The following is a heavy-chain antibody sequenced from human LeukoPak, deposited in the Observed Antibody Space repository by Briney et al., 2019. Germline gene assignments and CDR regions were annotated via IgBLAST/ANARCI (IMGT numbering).Heavy chain of an antibody. Sequence: GASVKVSCKASGYTFSDYYMHWLRQAPGQGLEWMGWIDPHSGGTNYAQNFQGRVTMTRDTSISTAYMELSRLRSDDTAVYYCARENYESSGRKHGFDIWGQGTMVTVSS. CDR3: ARENYESSGRKHGFDI. D-gene: IGHD3-22*01. V-gene: IGHV1-2*02. J-gene: IGHJ3*02. CDR2: IDPHSGGT. CDR1: GYTFSDYY.